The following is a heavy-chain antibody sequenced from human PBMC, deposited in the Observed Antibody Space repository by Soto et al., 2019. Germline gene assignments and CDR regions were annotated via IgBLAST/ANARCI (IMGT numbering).Heavy chain of an antibody. Sequence: LRLSCAASGFTFRSYSMNWVRQAPGKGLEWVTSISGSGSSIYYADSVKGRFTISRDNAKSSLYLQMNSLRAEDTAVYYCTSARGSSWYFDYWGQGALVTVSS. CDR1: GFTFRSYS. D-gene: IGHD6-13*01. J-gene: IGHJ4*02. CDR2: ISGSGSSI. V-gene: IGHV3-21*01. CDR3: TSARGSSWYFDY.